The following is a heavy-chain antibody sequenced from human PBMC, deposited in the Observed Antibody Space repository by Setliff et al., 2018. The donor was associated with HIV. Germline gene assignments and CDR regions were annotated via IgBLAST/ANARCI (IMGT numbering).Heavy chain of an antibody. D-gene: IGHD4-17*01. J-gene: IGHJ4*02. CDR2: LNDRGHI. V-gene: IGHV4-34*01. CDR3: AIFFVTSVTTQDH. Sequence: SETLSLTCAMYGDSFGDFYWNWIRQAPGKGLEWIVELNDRGHINYNPSPKSRVTISQDTSKRQFSLRMTSVTAADTAVYYCAIFFVTSVTTQDHWGQGTLVTVSS. CDR1: GDSFGDFY.